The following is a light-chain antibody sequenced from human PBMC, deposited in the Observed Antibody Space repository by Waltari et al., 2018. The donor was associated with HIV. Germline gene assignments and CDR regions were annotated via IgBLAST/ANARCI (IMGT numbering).Light chain of an antibody. CDR3: CSYAGSRIP. CDR2: EVF. J-gene: IGLJ2*01. V-gene: IGLV2-23*02. Sequence: QSALTQPASVSGSFGQSITISCTGSSSDVGSYNLVSWYQHHPGKVPKLILYEVFKRPSGVSNRFSGSKSGNTASLTVSGLQAEDEGHYYCCSYAGSRIPFGGGTKLTVL. CDR1: SSDVGSYNL.